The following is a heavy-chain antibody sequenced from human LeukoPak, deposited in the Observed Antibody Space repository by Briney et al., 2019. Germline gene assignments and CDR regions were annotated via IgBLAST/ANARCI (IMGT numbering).Heavy chain of an antibody. V-gene: IGHV1-46*01. CDR3: AKDLSLQTMVRGCSDY. Sequence: ASVKVSCKASGYTFISYYMHWVRQAPGQGLEWMGIINPSGGSTSYAQKFQGRVTMTRDTSTSTVYMELSSLRSEDTAVYYCAKDLSLQTMVRGCSDYWGQGTLVTVSS. D-gene: IGHD3-10*01. CDR2: INPSGGST. J-gene: IGHJ4*02. CDR1: GYTFISYY.